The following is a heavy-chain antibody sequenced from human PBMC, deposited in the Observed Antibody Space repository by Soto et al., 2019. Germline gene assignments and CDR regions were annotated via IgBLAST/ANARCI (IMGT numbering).Heavy chain of an antibody. CDR2: ITSDGSST. CDR1: GFTFNKYW. J-gene: IGHJ4*02. D-gene: IGHD4-17*01. CDR3: AGEGDYGDNPLDS. Sequence: EVQLVESGGGLVQPGGSLRLSCAASGFTFNKYWMHWVRQAPGKGLVWVSRITSDGSSTNYADSVKGRFTISRDNAKNTVMLQMNSRRAEDTAVYYCAGEGDYGDNPLDSWGQGTLVTVSS. V-gene: IGHV3-74*01.